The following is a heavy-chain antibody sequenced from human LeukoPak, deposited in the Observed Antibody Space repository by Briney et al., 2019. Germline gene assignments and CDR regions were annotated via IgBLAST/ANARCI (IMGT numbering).Heavy chain of an antibody. Sequence: KASETLSLTCAVYGGSFSGYYWSWIRQPPGKGLEWIGEINHSGSTNYNPSLKSRVTISVDTSKNQFSLKLSSVTAADTAVYYCARDASWFDPWGQGTLVTVSS. D-gene: IGHD3-16*01. CDR3: ARDASWFDP. J-gene: IGHJ5*02. CDR1: GGSFSGYY. V-gene: IGHV4-34*01. CDR2: INHSGST.